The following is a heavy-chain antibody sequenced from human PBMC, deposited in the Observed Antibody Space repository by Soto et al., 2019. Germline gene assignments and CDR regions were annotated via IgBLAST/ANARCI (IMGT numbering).Heavy chain of an antibody. CDR1: GGSFSGYY. D-gene: IGHD6-13*01. Sequence: TLSLTCAVYGGSFSGYYWSWIRQPPGKGLEWIGEINHSGSTNYNPSLKSRVTISVDTSKNQFSLKLSSVTAADTAVYYCARGNSSSWYGDYYYYYGMDVWGQGTTVTVSS. CDR3: ARGNSSSWYGDYYYYYGMDV. CDR2: INHSGST. J-gene: IGHJ6*02. V-gene: IGHV4-34*01.